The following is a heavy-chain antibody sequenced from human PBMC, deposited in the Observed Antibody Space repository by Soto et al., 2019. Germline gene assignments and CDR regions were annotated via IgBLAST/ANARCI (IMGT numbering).Heavy chain of an antibody. V-gene: IGHV4-59*01. CDR1: GGSINNYY. D-gene: IGHD2-2*01. J-gene: IGHJ5*02. CDR3: ARDSSYCSTTSCSINWFDP. Sequence: QVQLQESGPGLVKPSETLSLTCTVSGGSINNYYWSWIRQPPGKGLEWIGYIYYSCSTNYNPSLKSRVTMSVDTSKNQFSLKLSSVTAADAAVYYCARDSSYCSTTSCSINWFDPWGQGTLVTVSS. CDR2: IYYSCST.